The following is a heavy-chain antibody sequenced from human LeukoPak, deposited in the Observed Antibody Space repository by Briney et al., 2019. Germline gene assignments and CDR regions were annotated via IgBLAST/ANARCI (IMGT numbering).Heavy chain of an antibody. CDR1: GFTFSSYS. V-gene: IGHV3-21*01. Sequence: TGGSLRLSCAASGFTFSSYSMNWVRQAPGKGLEWVSSISSSSSYIYYADSVKGRFTISRDNSKNTLYLQMNSLRAEDTAVYYCARDLLSLAAAGWSPEGKFDYWGQGTLVTVSS. D-gene: IGHD6-13*01. CDR2: ISSSSSYI. J-gene: IGHJ4*02. CDR3: ARDLLSLAAAGWSPEGKFDY.